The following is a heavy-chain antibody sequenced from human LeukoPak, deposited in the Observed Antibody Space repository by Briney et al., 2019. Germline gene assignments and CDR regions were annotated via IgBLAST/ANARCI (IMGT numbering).Heavy chain of an antibody. Sequence: ASVNVSCKASGYTFTGYYMHWVRQAPGQGLEWMGWINPNSGGTNYAQKLQGRVTMTTDTSTSTAYMELRSLRSDDTAVYYCARGGSTIFGVVTANWFDPWGQGTLVTVSS. D-gene: IGHD3-3*01. CDR1: GYTFTGYY. CDR3: ARGGSTIFGVVTANWFDP. J-gene: IGHJ5*02. CDR2: INPNSGGT. V-gene: IGHV1-2*02.